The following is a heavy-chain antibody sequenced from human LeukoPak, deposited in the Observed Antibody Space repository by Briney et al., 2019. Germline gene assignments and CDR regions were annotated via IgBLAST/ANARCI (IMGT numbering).Heavy chain of an antibody. CDR1: GFTVSSNY. Sequence: GGSLRLSCAASGFTVSSNYMSWVRQAPGKGLEWVSIIYSGGNTYYADSVEGRFTISRDNSKNTLFLHMNSLRAEDTAVYYCARLVVTATHFDSWGEGTLVTVSS. J-gene: IGHJ4*02. V-gene: IGHV3-66*04. CDR2: IYSGGNT. D-gene: IGHD2-21*02. CDR3: ARLVVTATHFDS.